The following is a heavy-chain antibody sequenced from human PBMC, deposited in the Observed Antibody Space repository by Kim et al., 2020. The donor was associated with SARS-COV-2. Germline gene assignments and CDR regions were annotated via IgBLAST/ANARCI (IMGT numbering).Heavy chain of an antibody. V-gene: IGHV3-23*01. Sequence: ADSVKGRFTISRDNSNNTLYLQMNSLRAEDTTVYYCSKDREPIGYESFDYWGQGTLVTVSS. D-gene: IGHD5-12*01. J-gene: IGHJ4*02. CDR3: SKDREPIGYESFDY.